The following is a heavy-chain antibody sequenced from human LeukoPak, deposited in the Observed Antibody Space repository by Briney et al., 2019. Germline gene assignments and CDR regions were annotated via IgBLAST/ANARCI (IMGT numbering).Heavy chain of an antibody. J-gene: IGHJ4*02. CDR1: GFTFSNAW. CDR2: IKSKTDGGTT. Sequence: PGGSLRLSWAASGFTFSNAWMIWVRQAPGKGLEWVGRIKSKTDGGTTDYAAPVKGRFTISRDDSKNTLYLQLNSLKTEDTAVYYCPTEFLRISCPGDCTSYWGQGTLVTVSS. D-gene: IGHD2-21*02. CDR3: PTEFLRISCPGDCTSY. V-gene: IGHV3-15*01.